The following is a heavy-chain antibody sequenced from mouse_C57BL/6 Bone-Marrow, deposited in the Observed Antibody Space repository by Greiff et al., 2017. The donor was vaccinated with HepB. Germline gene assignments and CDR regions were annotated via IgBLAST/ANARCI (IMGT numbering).Heavy chain of an antibody. V-gene: IGHV1-18*01. Sequence: SGPELVKPGASVKIPCKASGYTFTDYNMDWVKQSHGKSLEWIGDINPNTGGTIYNQKFKGKATLTVDKSSSTAYMELRSLTSEDTAVYYCARITTVVAQWYFDVWGTGTTVTVSS. D-gene: IGHD1-1*01. CDR2: INPNTGGT. CDR3: ARITTVVAQWYFDV. CDR1: GYTFTDYN. J-gene: IGHJ1*03.